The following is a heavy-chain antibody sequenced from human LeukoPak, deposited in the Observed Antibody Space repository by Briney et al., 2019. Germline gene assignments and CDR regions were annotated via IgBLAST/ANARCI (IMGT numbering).Heavy chain of an antibody. CDR2: ISSSSSYI. Sequence: GGSLRLSCAASGFTFSTYSMDWVRQAPGKGLEWVSYISSSSSYIYYADSVKGRFTISRDNAKNSLYLQMNSLRAEDTAVYYCARPSAGADFDYWGQGTLVTVSS. J-gene: IGHJ4*02. V-gene: IGHV3-21*01. D-gene: IGHD1-26*01. CDR1: GFTFSTYS. CDR3: ARPSAGADFDY.